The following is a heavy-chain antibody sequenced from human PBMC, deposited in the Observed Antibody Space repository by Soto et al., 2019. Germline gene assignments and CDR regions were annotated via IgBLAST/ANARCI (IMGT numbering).Heavy chain of an antibody. CDR2: ISAYNGNT. Sequence: ASMKVSCKASGYTFTSYGISWVRQAPGQGLEWMGWISAYNGNTNYAQKLQGRVTMTTDTSTSTAYMELRSLRSDDTAVYYCARDVDFWSGYYWDYWGQGTLVTVSS. CDR1: GYTFTSYG. CDR3: ARDVDFWSGYYWDY. V-gene: IGHV1-18*01. J-gene: IGHJ4*02. D-gene: IGHD3-3*01.